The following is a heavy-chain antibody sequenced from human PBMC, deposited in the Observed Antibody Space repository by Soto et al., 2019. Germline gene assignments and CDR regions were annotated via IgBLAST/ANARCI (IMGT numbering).Heavy chain of an antibody. V-gene: IGHV3-48*03. Sequence: EVQLEESGGGLVQPGGSLRLSCAASGFTFETYGMNWVRQTPGKGLEWVSFISNRGTSIFYRDSVKGRFTISRDDARNSLYLQMNSLRAEDTALYYCTRDWTFDYWGQGILVTVSS. CDR3: TRDWTFDY. CDR2: ISNRGTSI. CDR1: GFTFETYG. D-gene: IGHD3-3*01. J-gene: IGHJ4*02.